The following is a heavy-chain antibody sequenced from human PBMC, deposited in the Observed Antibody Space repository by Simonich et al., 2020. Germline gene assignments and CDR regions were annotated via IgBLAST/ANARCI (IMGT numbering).Heavy chain of an antibody. D-gene: IGHD3-22*01. CDR2: ISGSGGST. CDR3: AKGLGERITMIVVVIDAFDI. J-gene: IGHJ3*02. CDR1: GFTFSSYA. Sequence: GGGLVQPGGSLRLSCAASGFTFSSYAMSWVRQAPGKGLEWVSAISGSGGSTYYADSVKGRFTISRDNSKNTLYLQMNSLRAGDTAVYYCAKGLGERITMIVVVIDAFDIWGQGTMVTVSS. V-gene: IGHV3-23*01.